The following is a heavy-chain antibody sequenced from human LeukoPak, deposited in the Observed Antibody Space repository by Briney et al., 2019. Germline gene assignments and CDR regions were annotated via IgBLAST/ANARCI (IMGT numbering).Heavy chain of an antibody. D-gene: IGHD2-15*01. CDR2: ISSSSSTI. Sequence: GGSLRLSCAASGLTFSSYSMNWVRQAPGKGLEWVSYISSSSSTIYYADSVKGRFTSSRDNPKNTLYLQMNSLRAEDTAVYYCAREGVGYPDAFDIWGQGTMVTVSS. CDR3: AREGVGYPDAFDI. J-gene: IGHJ3*02. V-gene: IGHV3-48*01. CDR1: GLTFSSYS.